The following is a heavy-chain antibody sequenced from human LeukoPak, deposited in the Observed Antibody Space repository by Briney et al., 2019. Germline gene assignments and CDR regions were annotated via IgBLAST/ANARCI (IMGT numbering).Heavy chain of an antibody. CDR1: GYTFTSYA. V-gene: IGHV1-3*01. CDR3: ARAGTYYYDSSGYPFDY. D-gene: IGHD3-22*01. Sequence: ASVTVSCTASGYTFTSYAMHWVRQAPGQRLEWMGWINAGNGNAKYSQKFQGRVTITRDTSASTAYMELSSLRSEDTAVYYCARAGTYYYDSSGYPFDYWGQGTLVTVSS. J-gene: IGHJ4*02. CDR2: INAGNGNA.